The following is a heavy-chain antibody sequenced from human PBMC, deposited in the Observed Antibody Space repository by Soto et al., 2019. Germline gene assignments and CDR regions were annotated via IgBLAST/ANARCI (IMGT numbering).Heavy chain of an antibody. J-gene: IGHJ4*02. CDR1: GGTFSSYA. D-gene: IGHD5-12*01. Sequence: QVQLVQSGAEVRQPASSVKVSCKTSGGTFSSYAISWVRQATGQGLEWLGGIFPIVDTSTYAQKFQGRVTITADESTSTVYMELSSLRSDDTAVYYCVIVVAIPGYPDNWGQGTLVTVSS. V-gene: IGHV1-69*12. CDR2: IFPIVDTS. CDR3: VIVVAIPGYPDN.